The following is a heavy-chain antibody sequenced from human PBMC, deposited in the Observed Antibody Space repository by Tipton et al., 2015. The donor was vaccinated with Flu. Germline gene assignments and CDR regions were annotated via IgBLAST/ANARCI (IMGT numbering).Heavy chain of an antibody. D-gene: IGHD3-9*01. Sequence: QLVQSGAEVKKPGASVKVSCKGSGYSFTSYWIGWVRQMPGKGLEWMGIIYPVDSDTRYSPSFQGQVTISADKSISTAYLQWSSLKASDTAMYYCVRSSDLLTGYPLPGFDYWGQGTLVTVST. CDR1: GYSFTSYW. CDR3: VRSSDLLTGYPLPGFDY. V-gene: IGHV5-51*01. CDR2: IYPVDSDT. J-gene: IGHJ4*02.